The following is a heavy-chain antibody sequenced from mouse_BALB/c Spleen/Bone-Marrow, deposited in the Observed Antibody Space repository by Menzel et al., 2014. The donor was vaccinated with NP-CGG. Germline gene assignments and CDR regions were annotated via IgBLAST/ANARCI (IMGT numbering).Heavy chain of an antibody. CDR3: ANYYYGSGLFAY. D-gene: IGHD1-1*01. CDR2: IVPANGNA. Sequence: DVQLQESGAELVKPGVSVKLSCTASGFNIKDTYMHWVKQRPEQRLEWLGRIVPANGNAKYDPKFQGKATIAADTSSNAAYLQLNNLTSEVTGVYYCANYYYGSGLFAYWGQRTLVTVCA. J-gene: IGHJ3*01. CDR1: GFNIKDTY. V-gene: IGHV14-3*02.